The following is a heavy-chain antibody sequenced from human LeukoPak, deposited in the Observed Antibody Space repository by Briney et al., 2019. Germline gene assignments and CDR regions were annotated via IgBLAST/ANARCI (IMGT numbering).Heavy chain of an antibody. V-gene: IGHV4-59*01. CDR3: ASGYFGDNIDY. D-gene: IGHD3-10*01. J-gene: IGHJ4*02. Sequence: SETLSLTCTVSGGSISSYYWSWIRQPPGKGLEWIGYIYYSGSTNYNPSLKSRATISVDTSKNQFSLKLSSVTAADTAVYYCASGYFGDNIDYWGQGTLVTVSS. CDR1: GGSISSYY. CDR2: IYYSGST.